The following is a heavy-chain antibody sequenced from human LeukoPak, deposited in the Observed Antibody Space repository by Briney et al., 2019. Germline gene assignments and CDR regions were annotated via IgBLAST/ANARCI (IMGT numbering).Heavy chain of an antibody. CDR1: GFTFSSYW. J-gene: IGHJ4*02. V-gene: IGHV3-7*04. CDR3: AGVHVTVGSFY. CDR2: IKQDGSEK. D-gene: IGHD3-10*01. Sequence: GGSLRLSCAASGFTFSSYWMSWVRQAPGKGLEWVANIKQDGSEKYYVDSVKGRFTISRDNSKNTLYLQMDSLTTEDTAVYYCAGVHVTVGSFYWGQGTLVTVSS.